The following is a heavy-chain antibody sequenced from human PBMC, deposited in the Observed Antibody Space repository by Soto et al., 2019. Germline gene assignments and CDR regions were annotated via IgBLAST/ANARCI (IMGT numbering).Heavy chain of an antibody. CDR2: ISYDGSNK. CDR3: AKKRTYGDYVPFDY. V-gene: IGHV3-30*18. Sequence: QVPLVESGGGVVQPGRSLRLSCAASGFTFSSYGMHWVRQAPGKGLEWVAVISYDGSNKYYADSVKGRFTISRDNSKNTLYLQMNSLRAEDTAVYYCAKKRTYGDYVPFDYWGQGTLVTVSS. D-gene: IGHD4-17*01. J-gene: IGHJ4*02. CDR1: GFTFSSYG.